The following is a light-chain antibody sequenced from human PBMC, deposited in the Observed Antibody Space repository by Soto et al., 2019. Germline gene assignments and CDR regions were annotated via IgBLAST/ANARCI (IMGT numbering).Light chain of an antibody. Sequence: QSALTQPASVSGSPGQSITISCTGTSSDVGGYNFVSWYQQHPGKAPKLMIYDVSNRPSGVSTRFSGSKSGNTASLIISGLQAEDEADYYCSSYTSSNTLVFGGGTKVTVL. J-gene: IGLJ2*01. CDR3: SSYTSSNTLV. CDR1: SSDVGGYNF. V-gene: IGLV2-14*01. CDR2: DVS.